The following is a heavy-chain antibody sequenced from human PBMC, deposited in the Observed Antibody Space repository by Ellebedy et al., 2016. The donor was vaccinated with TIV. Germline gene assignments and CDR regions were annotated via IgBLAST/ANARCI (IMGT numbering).Heavy chain of an antibody. CDR2: IYYSGKT. V-gene: IGHV4-59*04. Sequence: MPGGSLRLSCTVSGGSIRSYYWSWIRQPPGKELEWIAFIYYSGKTYYMQSLKSRVTMSVDTSRNQFSLRLSSVTAADTAVYYCATTQGLGRGYFDLWGRGTLVTVSS. D-gene: IGHD3/OR15-3a*01. CDR1: GGSIRSYY. J-gene: IGHJ2*01. CDR3: ATTQGLGRGYFDL.